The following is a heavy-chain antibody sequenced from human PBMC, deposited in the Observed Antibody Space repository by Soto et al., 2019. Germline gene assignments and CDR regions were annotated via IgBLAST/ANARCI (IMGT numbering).Heavy chain of an antibody. J-gene: IGHJ4*02. D-gene: IGHD3-9*01. CDR3: ARGPRHDILTGYSYYFDY. CDR1: GGSISTYY. V-gene: IGHV4-59*01. Sequence: SETLSLTCTVSGGSISTYYWSWIRQPPGKGLEWIGYIYYSGSTNYNPSHRSRVTISADTSKDQFSLKLRSVTAADTAVYFCARGPRHDILTGYSYYFDYWGQGTLVTVSS. CDR2: IYYSGST.